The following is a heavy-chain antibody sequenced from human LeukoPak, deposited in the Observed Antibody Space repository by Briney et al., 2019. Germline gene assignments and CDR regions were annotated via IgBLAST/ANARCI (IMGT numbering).Heavy chain of an antibody. CDR3: AREPIDGDCQFDY. Sequence: GRSLRLSCAASGFTFSNYGLHWVRQAPGKGLEWVAVISYNAGYKHYTGSVKGRFTISRDDSKSTVYLQMNSLRAEDTALYYCAREPIDGDCQFDYWGQGTLVTVSS. D-gene: IGHD2-21*02. V-gene: IGHV3-30*12. J-gene: IGHJ4*02. CDR1: GFTFSNYG. CDR2: ISYNAGYK.